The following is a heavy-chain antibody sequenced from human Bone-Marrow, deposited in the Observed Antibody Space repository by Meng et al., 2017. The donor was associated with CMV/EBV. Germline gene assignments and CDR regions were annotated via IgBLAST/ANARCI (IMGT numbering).Heavy chain of an antibody. CDR3: ARDRRGCSGGSCYSLPTGGMDV. CDR1: GCTFSSYA. Sequence: SVKVSCKASGCTFSSYAISWVRQAPGQGLEWMGGIIPIFGTANYAQKFQGRVTMTRDTSISTAYMELSRLRSDDTAVYYCARDRRGCSGGSCYSLPTGGMDVWGQGPTVTVSS. CDR2: IIPIFGTA. J-gene: IGHJ6*02. V-gene: IGHV1-69*05. D-gene: IGHD2-15*01.